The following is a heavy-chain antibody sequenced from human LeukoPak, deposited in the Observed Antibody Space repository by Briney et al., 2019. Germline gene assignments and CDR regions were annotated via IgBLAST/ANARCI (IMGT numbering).Heavy chain of an antibody. CDR1: GGTFSSYG. CDR2: IIPIFGTA. CDR3: ARPYSNSSYYYGMDV. D-gene: IGHD6-6*01. J-gene: IGHJ6*02. Sequence: SVKVSCKASGGTFSSYGISWVRQAPGQGIEWMGGIIPIFGTANYAQKFQGRVTITADESTSTAYMELSSLRSEDTAVYYCARPYSNSSYYYGMDVWGQGTTVTVSS. V-gene: IGHV1-69*13.